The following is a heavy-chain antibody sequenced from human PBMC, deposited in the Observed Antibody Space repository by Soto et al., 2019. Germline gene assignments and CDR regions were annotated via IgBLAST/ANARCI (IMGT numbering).Heavy chain of an antibody. V-gene: IGHV4-39*01. D-gene: IGHD3-10*01. Sequence: SETLSLTCTVSGGSISSSSYYWGWIRQPPGKGLEWIGSIYYSGSTYYNPSLKSRVTISVDTSKNQFSLRLSSVTAADTAVYYCARPHFKGTQGNWFDPWGQGTLVTVSS. CDR3: ARPHFKGTQGNWFDP. CDR2: IYYSGST. J-gene: IGHJ5*02. CDR1: GGSISSSSYY.